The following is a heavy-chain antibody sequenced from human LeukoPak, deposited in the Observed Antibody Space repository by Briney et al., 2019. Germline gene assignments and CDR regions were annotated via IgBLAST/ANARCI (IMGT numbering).Heavy chain of an antibody. D-gene: IGHD7-27*01. CDR1: GFTFTGDW. V-gene: IGHV3-7*01. J-gene: IGHJ4*02. CDR2: IKQDGSQK. Sequence: GGSLRLSCAASGFTFTGDWMVWVRQAPGEGLEWVANIKQDGSQKHYVDSVKGPFTISSDNAKKSLYLQMSNLRAADTGVYYCAREDWGPDYWGQGTLVTVSS. CDR3: AREDWGPDY.